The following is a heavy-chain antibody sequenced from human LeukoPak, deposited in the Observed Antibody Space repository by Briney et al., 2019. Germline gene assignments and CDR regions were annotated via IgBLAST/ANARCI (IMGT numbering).Heavy chain of an antibody. CDR1: GYTFTSYG. D-gene: IGHD5-24*01. Sequence: ASVKFSCKASGYTFTSYGIIWVRQAPGQGLEWMGWISAYNGNTNYAQKLQGRVTMTTDTSTSTAYMELRSLRSDDTAVYYCARTSMATIKQHFDYWGQGTLVTVSS. J-gene: IGHJ4*02. CDR2: ISAYNGNT. CDR3: ARTSMATIKQHFDY. V-gene: IGHV1-18*01.